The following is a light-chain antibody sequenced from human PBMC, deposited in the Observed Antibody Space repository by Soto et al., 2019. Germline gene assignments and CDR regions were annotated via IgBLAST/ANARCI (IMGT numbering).Light chain of an antibody. CDR3: SSYTRSSTWV. V-gene: IGLV2-14*01. CDR1: SSDIGGYNY. CDR2: EVS. J-gene: IGLJ3*02. Sequence: QSVLTQPASVSGSPGQSITISCAGTSSDIGGYNYVSWYQQHPGKAPKVMIYEVSHRSSGVSNRFSGSKSDNTASLTISGLQGEDEGDYYCSSYTRSSTWVFGGGTKLTVL.